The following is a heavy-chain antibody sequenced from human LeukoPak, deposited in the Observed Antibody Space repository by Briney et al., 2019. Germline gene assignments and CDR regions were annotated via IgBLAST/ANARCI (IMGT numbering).Heavy chain of an antibody. CDR3: ARHGKGRSFGAKWFDP. CDR2: INHSGST. V-gene: IGHV4-34*01. D-gene: IGHD3-10*01. Sequence: SETLSLTCAVYGGSFSGYYWSWIRQPPGKGLEWIGEINHSGSTNYNPFLKSRVTISVDTSKNQFSLKLSSVTAADTAVYYCARHGKGRSFGAKWFDPLGQGTLVTGSS. CDR1: GGSFSGYY. J-gene: IGHJ5*02.